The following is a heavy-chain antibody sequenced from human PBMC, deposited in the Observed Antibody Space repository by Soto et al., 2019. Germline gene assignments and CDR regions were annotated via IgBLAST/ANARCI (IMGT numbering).Heavy chain of an antibody. CDR3: ARQEWLLYPFDY. D-gene: IGHD3-3*01. CDR2: IYYSGST. V-gene: IGHV4-59*01. J-gene: IGHJ4*02. CDR1: GGSISSYY. Sequence: SETLSLTCTDSGGSISSYYWSWIRQPPGKAPEWIGYIYYSGSTNYNPSLKSRVTISVDTSKNQFSLKLSSVTAADTAVYFCARQEWLLYPFDYWGQGTLVTVSS.